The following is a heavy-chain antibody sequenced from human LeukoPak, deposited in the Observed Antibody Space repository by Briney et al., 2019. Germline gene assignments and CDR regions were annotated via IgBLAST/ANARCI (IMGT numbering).Heavy chain of an antibody. CDR2: ISWNSGSI. CDR1: GFTFDDYA. Sequence: QPGRSLRLSCAASGFTFDDYAMHWVRQTPEKGLEWVAGISWNSGSIGYADSVKGRFTISRDNAKNSLYLQMNSLRAEDTALYYCAKDIESSGYSQIDYWGQGTLVTVSS. D-gene: IGHD3-22*01. V-gene: IGHV3-9*01. J-gene: IGHJ4*02. CDR3: AKDIESSGYSQIDY.